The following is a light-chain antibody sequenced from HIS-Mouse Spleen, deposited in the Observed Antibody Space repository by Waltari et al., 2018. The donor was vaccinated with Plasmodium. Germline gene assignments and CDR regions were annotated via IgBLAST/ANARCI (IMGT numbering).Light chain of an antibody. CDR1: SSDVGGYNY. CDR3: CSYAGSYTWV. V-gene: IGLV2-11*01. Sequence: QSALTQPRSVSGSPGQSVTIPCTGTSSDVGGYNYVPWYQQHPCKAPKLMIYDVSKRPSGVPDRFSGSKSGNTASLTISGLQAEDEADYYCCSYAGSYTWVFGGGTKLTVL. CDR2: DVS. J-gene: IGLJ3*02.